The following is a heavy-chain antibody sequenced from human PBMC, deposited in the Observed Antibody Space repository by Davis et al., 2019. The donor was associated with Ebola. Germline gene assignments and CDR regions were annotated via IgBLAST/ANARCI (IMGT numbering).Heavy chain of an antibody. CDR2: INPYNGNT. V-gene: IGHV1-18*04. CDR3: AREGYCSGGSCYYTLEYYYYGMDV. D-gene: IGHD2-15*01. Sequence: ASVKVSCKASGYTFTSYGITWVRQAPGQGLEWMGWINPYNGNTNYAQNVQGRVTMTTDTSTSTAYMEVGSLRSDDTAVYYCAREGYCSGGSCYYTLEYYYYGMDVWGQGTTVTVSS. J-gene: IGHJ6*02. CDR1: GYTFTSYG.